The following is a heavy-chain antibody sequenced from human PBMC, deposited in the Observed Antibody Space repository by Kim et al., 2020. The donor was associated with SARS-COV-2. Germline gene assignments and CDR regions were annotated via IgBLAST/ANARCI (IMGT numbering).Heavy chain of an antibody. CDR1: GYTFTSYA. V-gene: IGHV7-4-1*02. J-gene: IGHJ3*02. CDR2: INPNTGNP. Sequence: ASVKVSCKASGYTFTSYAMNWVRQAPGQGLEWMGWINPNTGNPTYAQGFTGRFVFSLDNSVSTAYLQISSLKAEDTAVYYCSYCSSTSCYADAFDIWGQGTMVTVSS. CDR3: SYCSSTSCYADAFDI. D-gene: IGHD2-2*01.